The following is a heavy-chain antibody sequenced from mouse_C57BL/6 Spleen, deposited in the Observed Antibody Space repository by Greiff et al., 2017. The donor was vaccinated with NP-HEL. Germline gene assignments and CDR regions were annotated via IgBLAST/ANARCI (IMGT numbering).Heavy chain of an antibody. V-gene: IGHV1-53*01. CDR1: GYTFTSYW. J-gene: IGHJ2*01. Sequence: QVQLQQPGTELVKPGASVKLSCKASGYTFTSYWLHWVKQRPGQGLEWIGNINPSNGGTNYNEKFKSKATLTVDKSSSTADMQLSSLTSEDSAVYYCAREGSNYYFDYWGQGTTLTVSS. CDR3: AREGSNYYFDY. CDR2: INPSNGGT. D-gene: IGHD2-5*01.